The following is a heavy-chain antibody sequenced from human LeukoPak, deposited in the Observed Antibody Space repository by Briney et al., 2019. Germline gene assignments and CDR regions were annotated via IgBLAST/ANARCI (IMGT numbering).Heavy chain of an antibody. CDR2: ISAYNGNT. J-gene: IGHJ2*01. V-gene: IGHV1-18*01. D-gene: IGHD3-10*01. CDR3: ARDPRTTMVREVDWYFDL. CDR1: GYTFTSYG. Sequence: GSVKVSCKASGYTFTSYGISWVRQAPGQGLEWMGWISAYNGNTNYAQKLQGRVTMTTDTSTSTAYMELRSLRSDDTAMYYCARDPRTTMVREVDWYFDLWGRGTLVTVSS.